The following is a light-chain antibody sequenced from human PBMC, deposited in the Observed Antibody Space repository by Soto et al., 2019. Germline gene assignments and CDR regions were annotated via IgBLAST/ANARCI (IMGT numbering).Light chain of an antibody. Sequence: DIVMTQSPDSLAVSLGERATINCKSSQSVLYSSKNKNFLAWYQQKPGQPPKLLIYWASTRESGVPDRFSGSGSGTDFTLTISSLQAEDVALYYCQQYHSTPLTFGGGTKVEIK. CDR2: WAS. J-gene: IGKJ4*01. V-gene: IGKV4-1*01. CDR3: QQYHSTPLT. CDR1: QSVLYSSKNKNF.